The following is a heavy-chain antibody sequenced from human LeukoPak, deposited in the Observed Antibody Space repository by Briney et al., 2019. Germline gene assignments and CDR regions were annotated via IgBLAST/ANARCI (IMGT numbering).Heavy chain of an antibody. CDR3: ARGMDVLRFLEWLGVIDY. D-gene: IGHD3-3*01. CDR1: GFTFSSYA. CDR2: ISYDGSNK. V-gene: IGHV3-30-3*01. J-gene: IGHJ4*02. Sequence: GGSLRFSCAASGFTFSSYAMHWVRQAPGKGLEWVAVISYDGSNKYFADSVKGRFTISRDNSKNTLYLQMNSLRAEDTAVYYCARGMDVLRFLEWLGVIDYWGQGTLVTVSS.